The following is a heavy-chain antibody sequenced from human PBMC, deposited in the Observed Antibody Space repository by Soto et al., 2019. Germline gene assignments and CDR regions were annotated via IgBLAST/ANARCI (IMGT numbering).Heavy chain of an antibody. Sequence: GASVKVSCKASGYTFTSYGISWVRQAPGQGLEWMGWISAYNGNTNYAQKLQGRVTMTTDTSTSTAYMELRSLRSDDTAVYYCAREGVGILVAGTRPYYYMYVWGKGTTVTVSS. CDR2: ISAYNGNT. J-gene: IGHJ6*03. CDR1: GYTFTSYG. V-gene: IGHV1-18*01. D-gene: IGHD6-19*01. CDR3: AREGVGILVAGTRPYYYMYV.